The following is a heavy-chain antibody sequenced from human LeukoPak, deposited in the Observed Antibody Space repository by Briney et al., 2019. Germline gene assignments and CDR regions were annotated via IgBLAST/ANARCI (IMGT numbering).Heavy chain of an antibody. D-gene: IGHD3-10*01. CDR2: INHSGST. CDR1: GGSFSGYY. CDR3: ARGEVWFKSSFDY. V-gene: IGHV4-34*01. Sequence: SETLSLTCAVYGGSFSGYYWSWIRQPPGKGLEWIGEINHSGSTNYNPSLKSRVTISVDTSKNQYSLKLSSVTAADTAVYYCARGEVWFKSSFDYWGQGTLVTVSS. J-gene: IGHJ4*02.